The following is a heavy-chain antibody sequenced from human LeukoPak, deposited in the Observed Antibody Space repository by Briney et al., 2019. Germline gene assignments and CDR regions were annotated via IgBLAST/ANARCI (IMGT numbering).Heavy chain of an antibody. V-gene: IGHV1-18*01. J-gene: IGHJ4*02. CDR2: ISAYNGET. Sequence: ASVKVSCKASGYTFSSYGISWVRQAPGQGLEWMGWISAYNGETKYAQNLQGRVTVTTDTSTSTGYMELRSLRSDDTAVYYCARIADYSLNWYFDYWGQGTLVTVSS. D-gene: IGHD4-11*01. CDR3: ARIADYSLNWYFDY. CDR1: GYTFSSYG.